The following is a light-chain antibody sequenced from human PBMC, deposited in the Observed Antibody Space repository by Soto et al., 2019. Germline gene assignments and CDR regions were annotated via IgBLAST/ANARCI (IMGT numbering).Light chain of an antibody. CDR3: AEWDDSLNGYV. J-gene: IGLJ1*01. CDR1: SSNIGSNS. Sequence: QSVLTQPPSASGTPGQRVTISCSGSSSNIGSNSVNWYQQLPGTAPKLLIYSNDRRPSGVPDRFSGSKSGTSASLAISGLQSEDEADYYCAEWDDSLNGYVFGTGNKVTVL. V-gene: IGLV1-44*01. CDR2: SND.